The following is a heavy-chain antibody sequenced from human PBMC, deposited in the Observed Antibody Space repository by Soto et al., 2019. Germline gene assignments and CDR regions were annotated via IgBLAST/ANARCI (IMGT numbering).Heavy chain of an antibody. CDR1: GFSLSTSGMR. J-gene: IGHJ3*02. V-gene: IGHV2-70*04. Sequence: SGPTLVNPTQTLTLTCTFSGFSLSTSGMRVSWIRQPPGKALEWLARIDWDDDKFYSTSLKTRLTISKDTSKNQVVLTMTNMDPVEKATYYCARTIYYYDSSGYYYVGAFDIWGQGTMVTVSS. D-gene: IGHD3-22*01. CDR2: IDWDDDK. CDR3: ARTIYYYDSSGYYYVGAFDI.